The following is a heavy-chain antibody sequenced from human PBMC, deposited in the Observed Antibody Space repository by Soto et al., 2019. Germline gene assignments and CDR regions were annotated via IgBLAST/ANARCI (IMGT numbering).Heavy chain of an antibody. Sequence: EVQLVESGGGLVQPGGSLRLSCAASGFTFSSYWMHWVRQAPGKGLMWVSRIDSDGTRISYADSVKGRFTISRDNAKNSLYLQMNSLRAEDTAVYYCAMRRYYSRYYYCMDVWGQGTTVTVSS. CDR1: GFTFSSYW. D-gene: IGHD1-26*01. V-gene: IGHV3-74*01. CDR2: IDSDGTRI. J-gene: IGHJ6*02. CDR3: AMRRYYSRYYYCMDV.